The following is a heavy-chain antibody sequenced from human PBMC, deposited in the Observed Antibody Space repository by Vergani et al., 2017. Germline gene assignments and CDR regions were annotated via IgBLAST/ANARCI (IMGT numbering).Heavy chain of an antibody. CDR3: GRVADFYGLGSRLLDL. CDR1: GGSLSGYY. D-gene: IGHD3-10*01. Sequence: QVRLQESGPGLVKPSETLSLTCSVSGGSLSGYYWSWIRQPPGKELEWIGYIYHSGRTNYNPSLETRVTISGDTSKNQFSLKLNSVTAADTAVYYCGRVADFYGLGSRLLDLWGQGILVTVSS. J-gene: IGHJ5*02. V-gene: IGHV4-59*01. CDR2: IYHSGRT.